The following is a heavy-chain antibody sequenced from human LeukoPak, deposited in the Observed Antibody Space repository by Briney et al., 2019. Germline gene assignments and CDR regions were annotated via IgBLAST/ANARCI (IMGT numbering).Heavy chain of an antibody. Sequence: PGRSLRLSCAASGFTFSNAWMSWVRQAPGKGLEWVGRITSKTDGGTTDYAAPVKGRFTISRDDSKNTLYLQMNSLKTEDTAVYYCTTGDWGQGTLVTVSS. J-gene: IGHJ4*02. CDR1: GFTFSNAW. V-gene: IGHV3-15*01. CDR3: TTGD. CDR2: ITSKTDGGTT.